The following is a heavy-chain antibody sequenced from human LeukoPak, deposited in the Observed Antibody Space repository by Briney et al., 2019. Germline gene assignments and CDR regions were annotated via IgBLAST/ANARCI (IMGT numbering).Heavy chain of an antibody. CDR3: ARTTTVTTSDWFDP. D-gene: IGHD4-17*01. CDR2: INPNSGGT. V-gene: IGHV1-2*02. CDR1: GYTFTVYY. Sequence: ASVKVSCKASGYTFTVYYMHWVRQAPGQGLEWMGWINPNSGGTNYAQKFQGRVTMTRDTSISTAYMELSRLRSDDTAVYYCARTTTVTTSDWFDPWGQGTLVTVSS. J-gene: IGHJ5*02.